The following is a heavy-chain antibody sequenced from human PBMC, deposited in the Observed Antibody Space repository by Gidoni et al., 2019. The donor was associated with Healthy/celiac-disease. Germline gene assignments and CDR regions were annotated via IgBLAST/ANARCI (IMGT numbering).Heavy chain of an antibody. CDR1: GGSISSYY. V-gene: IGHV4-59*08. J-gene: IGHJ4*02. CDR2: IYYSGST. D-gene: IGHD4-17*01. CDR3: ARSGDWDYGDFQFDY. Sequence: QVQLQESGPGLVKPSETLSLTCTVTGGSISSYYWSWIRQPPGKGLEWIGYIYYSGSTNYTPSLKSRVTISVDTSKNQFSLKLSSVTAADTAVYYCARSGDWDYGDFQFDYWGQGTLVTVSS.